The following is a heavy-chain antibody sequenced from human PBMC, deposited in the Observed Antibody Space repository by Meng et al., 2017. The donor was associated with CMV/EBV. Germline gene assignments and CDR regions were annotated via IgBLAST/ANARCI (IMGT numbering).Heavy chain of an antibody. CDR3: ARITLYSSSWPSFDP. CDR1: GFSLGTSGMC. D-gene: IGHD6-13*01. J-gene: IGHJ5*02. V-gene: IGHV2-70*20. Sequence: SGPTLVKPTQTLTLTCTISGFSLGTSGMCVSWVRQPPGKALEWLALIDWDDDKYYSTSLKTRLTISKDTSKNQVVLTMTNMDPVDTATYYCARITLYSSSWPSFDPWGQGTLVTVSS. CDR2: IDWDDDK.